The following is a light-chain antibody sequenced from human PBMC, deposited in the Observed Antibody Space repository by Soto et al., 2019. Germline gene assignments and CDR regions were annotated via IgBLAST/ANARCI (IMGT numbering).Light chain of an antibody. CDR3: SSYTSSSTLVV. J-gene: IGLJ2*01. CDR2: DVS. Sequence: QSALTQPASVSRSPGQSITISCTGTSSDVGGYNYVSWYQQHPGKAPKLMIYDVSNRPSGVFNRFSGSKSGNTASLTISGLQAEDEADYYCSSYTSSSTLVVFGGGTQLTV. CDR1: SSDVGGYNY. V-gene: IGLV2-14*01.